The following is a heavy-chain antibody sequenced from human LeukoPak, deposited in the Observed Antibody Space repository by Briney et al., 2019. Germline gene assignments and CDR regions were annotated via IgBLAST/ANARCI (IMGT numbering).Heavy chain of an antibody. CDR2: IYYSGST. V-gene: IGHV4-59*11. J-gene: IGHJ6*03. CDR3: ASNYDILTGYPPYYYYYMDV. CDR1: GGSISSHY. D-gene: IGHD3-9*01. Sequence: ASETLSLTCTVSGGSISSHYWSWIRQPPGKGLEWIGYIYYSGSTNYNPSLKGRVTISVDTSKNQFSLKLSSVTAADTAVYYCASNYDILTGYPPYYYYYMDVWGKGTTVTVSS.